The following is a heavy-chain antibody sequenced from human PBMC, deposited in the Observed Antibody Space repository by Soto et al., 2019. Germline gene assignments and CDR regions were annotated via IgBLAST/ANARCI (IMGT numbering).Heavy chain of an antibody. Sequence: QVHLVQSGAEVKKPGASVKVSCKGSGYAFTTYGITWVRQAPGQGLEWMGWISALNGNTNYAQKLQGRVTVTRDTSTSTAYMELKSLRSDDTAVYYCARGRYGDYWGQGALVTVSS. V-gene: IGHV1-18*01. CDR3: ARGRYGDY. CDR1: GYAFTTYG. D-gene: IGHD1-1*01. CDR2: ISALNGNT. J-gene: IGHJ4*02.